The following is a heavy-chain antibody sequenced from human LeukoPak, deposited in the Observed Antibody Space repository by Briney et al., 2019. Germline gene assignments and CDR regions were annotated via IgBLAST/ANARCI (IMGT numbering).Heavy chain of an antibody. D-gene: IGHD6-13*01. CDR2: IKQDGSER. CDR1: GFTFSNYW. CDR3: AREPTSWYVSEGSFDY. Sequence: GGSLRLSCAAAGFTFSNYWMSWVRQAPGKRLELVANIKQDGSERNYVDSVEGRFTISRDNAKNSLYLQMNSLRAEDTAVYYCAREPTSWYVSEGSFDYWGQGTLVTVSS. V-gene: IGHV3-7*01. J-gene: IGHJ4*02.